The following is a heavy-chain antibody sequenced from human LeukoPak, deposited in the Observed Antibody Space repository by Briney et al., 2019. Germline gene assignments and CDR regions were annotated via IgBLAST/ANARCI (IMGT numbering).Heavy chain of an antibody. V-gene: IGHV1-2*02. D-gene: IGHD4-17*01. CDR1: GYTFTGYY. J-gene: IGHJ3*02. CDR2: INPNSGGT. CDR3: ARALLRYDAFDI. Sequence: ASVKVSCKASGYTFTGYYMHWVRQAPGQGLEWMGWINPNSGGTNYAQEFQGRVTMTRDTSISTAYMELSRLRSDDTAVYYCARALLRYDAFDIWGQGTMVTVSS.